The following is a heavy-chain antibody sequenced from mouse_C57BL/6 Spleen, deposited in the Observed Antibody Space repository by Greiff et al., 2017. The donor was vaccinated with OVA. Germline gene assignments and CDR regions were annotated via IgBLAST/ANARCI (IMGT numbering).Heavy chain of an antibody. V-gene: IGHV1-78*01. Sequence: VQRVESDAELVKPGASVKISCKVSGYTFTDHTIHWMKQRPEQGLEWIGYIYPRDGSTKYNEKFKGKATLTADKSSSTAYMQLNSLTSEDSAVYFCAEGRSSYDYFDYWGQGTTLTVSS. CDR3: AEGRSSYDYFDY. CDR2: IYPRDGST. J-gene: IGHJ2*01. D-gene: IGHD1-1*01. CDR1: GYTFTDHT.